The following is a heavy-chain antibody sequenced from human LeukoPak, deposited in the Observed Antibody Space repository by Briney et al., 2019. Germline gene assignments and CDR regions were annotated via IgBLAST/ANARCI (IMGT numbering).Heavy chain of an antibody. CDR3: ARDAHSGPTVGYAFDI. J-gene: IGHJ3*02. Sequence: ASVKVSCKASGCTFTSYYMHWVRQAPGQGLEWMGIINPSGGSTSYAQKFQGRVTMTRDTSTSTVYMELSSLRSEDTAVYYCARDAHSGPTVGYAFDIWGQGTMVTVSS. CDR2: INPSGGST. V-gene: IGHV1-46*01. CDR1: GCTFTSYY. D-gene: IGHD4-23*01.